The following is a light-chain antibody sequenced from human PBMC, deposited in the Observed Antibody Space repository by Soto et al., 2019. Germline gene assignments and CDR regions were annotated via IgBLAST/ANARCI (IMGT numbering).Light chain of an antibody. V-gene: IGLV1-44*01. CDR1: SSNIGSHT. J-gene: IGLJ1*01. Sequence: QSVLTQPPSASGTPGQRVTISCSGSSSNIGSHTIHWYQQLPGTAPKLLIHSDDKLPSGVPDRFSGSKSGTSGSLAISGLQSGDEADYYCAAWDDSLNGFVFGAGTKVTVL. CDR2: SDD. CDR3: AAWDDSLNGFV.